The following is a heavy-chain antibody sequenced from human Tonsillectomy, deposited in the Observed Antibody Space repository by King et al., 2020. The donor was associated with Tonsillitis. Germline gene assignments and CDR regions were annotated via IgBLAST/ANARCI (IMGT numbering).Heavy chain of an antibody. CDR3: AREKVGKLLYDC. V-gene: IGHV3-13*01. CDR2: IGSAGDT. J-gene: IGHJ4*02. Sequence: VQLVESGGGLVQPGGSLRLSCAASGFTFSSYDMHWVRQAAGGGLEWVSAIGSAGDTYYPGSVKGRFTISRDNAKSFLYLQMNSLRAGDTAVYYCAREKVGKLLYDCWGQGTLVTVST. D-gene: IGHD3-16*01. CDR1: GFTFSSYD.